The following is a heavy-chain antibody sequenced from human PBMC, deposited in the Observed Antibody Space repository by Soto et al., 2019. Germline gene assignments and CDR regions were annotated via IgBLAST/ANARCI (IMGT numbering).Heavy chain of an antibody. Sequence: QVQLVQSGAEVKKPGSSVKVSCKASGGTFSSYAISWVRQAPGQGLEWMGGIIPIFGTANYAQKFQGRVKITADESTSPAYMELSSLRSEDTAVYYCARDRVAVAGTEGDAFDIWGQGTMVTVSS. J-gene: IGHJ3*02. V-gene: IGHV1-69*01. CDR1: GGTFSSYA. CDR2: IIPIFGTA. CDR3: ARDRVAVAGTEGDAFDI. D-gene: IGHD6-19*01.